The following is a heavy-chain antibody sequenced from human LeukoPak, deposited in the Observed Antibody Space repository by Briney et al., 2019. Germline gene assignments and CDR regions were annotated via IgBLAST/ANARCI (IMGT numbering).Heavy chain of an antibody. Sequence: QPGGSLRLSCTVSGFTFSSYYMSWVRQTPGKGLEWVANINQAGSEKDYVDSVKGRYIVSRDNAKSSLFLDMNSLRAEDTAVYYCGRVLSFFHQSGINYNLLEYWGRGTLVTVSS. D-gene: IGHD3-10*01. J-gene: IGHJ4*02. V-gene: IGHV3-7*01. CDR3: GRVLSFFHQSGINYNLLEY. CDR2: INQAGSEK. CDR1: GFTFSSYY.